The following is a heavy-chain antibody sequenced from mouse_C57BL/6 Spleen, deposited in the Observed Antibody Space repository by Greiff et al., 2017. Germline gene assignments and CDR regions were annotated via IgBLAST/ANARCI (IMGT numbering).Heavy chain of an antibody. CDR2: IYPRDGST. D-gene: IGHD1-1*01. Sequence: VQLQQSDAELVKPGASVKISCKVSGYTFTDHTIHWMKQRPEQGLEWIGYIYPRDGSTKYNEKFKGKATLTADKSSSTAYMQLNSLTSEDSAVYFCASTHYYGSSYDWYFDVWGTGTTVTVSS. J-gene: IGHJ1*03. CDR3: ASTHYYGSSYDWYFDV. CDR1: GYTFTDHT. V-gene: IGHV1-78*01.